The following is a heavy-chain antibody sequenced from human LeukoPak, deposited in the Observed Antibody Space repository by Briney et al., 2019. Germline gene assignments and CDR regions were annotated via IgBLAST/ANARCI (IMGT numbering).Heavy chain of an antibody. V-gene: IGHV4-61*02. D-gene: IGHD3-10*01. J-gene: IGHJ5*02. CDR3: AQARGFTSARGGPSWFDP. CDR2: ILASGIT. Sequence: SETLSLTCTLYVDSMSSEIYYWTWLRQPAGKGLEWIGRILASGITSYNPSLEGRLTISVDTAKNQFSLKLTSVTVADTAVLYCAQARGFTSARGGPSWFDPWGQGTLVTVSS. CDR1: VDSMSSEIYY.